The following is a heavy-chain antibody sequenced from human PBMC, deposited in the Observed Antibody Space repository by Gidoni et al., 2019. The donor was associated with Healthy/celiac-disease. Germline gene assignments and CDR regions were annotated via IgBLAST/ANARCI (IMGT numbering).Heavy chain of an antibody. D-gene: IGHD3-22*01. CDR2: ISYDGSNK. V-gene: IGHV3-30*04. CDR3: ARSKSRGIVVVTPFDY. J-gene: IGHJ4*02. CDR1: GFSFSSYA. Sequence: QVQLVESGGGVVQPGRSLRLSCAAAGFSFSSYALHWVRQAPGQGLEWVAVISYDGSNKYYADPVKGRFTISRDNSKNTLYLQMNSLRAEDTAVYYCARSKSRGIVVVTPFDYWGQGTLVTVSS.